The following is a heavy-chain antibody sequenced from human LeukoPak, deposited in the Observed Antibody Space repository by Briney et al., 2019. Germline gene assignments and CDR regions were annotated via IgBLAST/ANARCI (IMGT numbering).Heavy chain of an antibody. CDR2: MNNGPGAT. CDR1: GFSFSTSP. CDR3: AKTHYDLLDV. J-gene: IGHJ6*02. Sequence: GESLRLSCAASGFSFSTSPMSWVRQPPGKGLEWVSAMNNGPGATFYRDSVRGRFTISRDDSKSTLYLQMNSLRAEDTGTYYCAKTHYDLLDVWGQGTTVTVSS. D-gene: IGHD5-12*01. V-gene: IGHV3-23*01.